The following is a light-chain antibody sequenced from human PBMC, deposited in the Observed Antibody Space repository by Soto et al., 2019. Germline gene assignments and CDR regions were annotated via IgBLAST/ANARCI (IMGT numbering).Light chain of an antibody. J-gene: IGKJ3*01. CDR3: HQYDNAPFT. V-gene: IGKV3-20*01. CDR1: QSLSSNY. Sequence: EIVLTQSPGTLSLSPGERATLSCRASQSLSSNYLAWYQQRPGQSPRLLVYGASSRAPGIPDSFSGSGFGTDFALTISRLEPEDSAVYYCHQYDNAPFTFGPGTRVGIK. CDR2: GAS.